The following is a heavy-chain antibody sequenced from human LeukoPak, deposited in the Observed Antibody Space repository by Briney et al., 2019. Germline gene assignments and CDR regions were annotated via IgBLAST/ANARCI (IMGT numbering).Heavy chain of an antibody. CDR3: ARVVERWLQSPGLVGLGYYYMDV. CDR2: IKQDGSEK. CDR1: GFTFSSYW. Sequence: GGSLRLSCAASGFTFSSYWMSWVRQAPGKGLEWVANIKQDGSEKYYVDSVKGRFTISRDNAKNSLYLQMNSLRAEDTAVYYCARVVERWLQSPGLVGLGYYYMDVWGKGTTVTVSS. D-gene: IGHD5-24*01. J-gene: IGHJ6*03. V-gene: IGHV3-7*01.